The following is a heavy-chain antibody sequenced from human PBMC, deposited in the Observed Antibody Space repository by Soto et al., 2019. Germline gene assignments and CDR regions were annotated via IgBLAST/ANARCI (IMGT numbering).Heavy chain of an antibody. Sequence: QVQLVQSGAEVKKPGSSVKVSCKASGGTFSNYAINWVRQAPGQGLEWMGGIIPIFGTTNYAQKFQGRVTITADESTSTAYMELSSLRSEDTAVFYCATAPYSYDSSGYLDYWGQGTVVTVSS. D-gene: IGHD3-22*01. CDR2: IIPIFGTT. CDR3: ATAPYSYDSSGYLDY. CDR1: GGTFSNYA. V-gene: IGHV1-69*12. J-gene: IGHJ4*02.